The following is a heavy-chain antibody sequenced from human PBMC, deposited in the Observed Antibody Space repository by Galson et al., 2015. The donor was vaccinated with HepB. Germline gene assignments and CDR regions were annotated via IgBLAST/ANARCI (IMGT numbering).Heavy chain of an antibody. Sequence: SLRLSCAASGFTFSSYAMHWVRQAPGKGLEWVAVISYDGSNKYYADSVKGRFTISRDNSKNTLYLQMNSLRAEDTAVYYCARAEGYYDSSGFGAFDIWGQGTMVTVSS. D-gene: IGHD3-22*01. J-gene: IGHJ3*02. V-gene: IGHV3-30*04. CDR1: GFTFSSYA. CDR2: ISYDGSNK. CDR3: ARAEGYYDSSGFGAFDI.